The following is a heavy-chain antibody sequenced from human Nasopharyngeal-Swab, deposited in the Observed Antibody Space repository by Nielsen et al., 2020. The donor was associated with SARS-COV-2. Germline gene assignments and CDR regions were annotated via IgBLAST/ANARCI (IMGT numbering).Heavy chain of an antibody. CDR1: GFSFSRYG. CDR3: ADPPFSEY. V-gene: IGHV3-33*05. CDR2: MSSDGGLE. J-gene: IGHJ4*02. Sequence: GGSLRLSCAASGFSFSRYGMHWIRQAPGKGLEWVAVMSSDGGLEYYADSVKGRFTISRDNSKSTLYLQMNSLRADDTALYYCADPPFSEYWGQGTLVTVSS.